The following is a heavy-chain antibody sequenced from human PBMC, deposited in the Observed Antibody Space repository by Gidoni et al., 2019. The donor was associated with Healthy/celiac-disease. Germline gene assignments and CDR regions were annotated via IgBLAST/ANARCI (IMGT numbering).Heavy chain of an antibody. Sequence: EVQLVESGGGLVQPGRSLRLSCAASGFPFDDYAMHWVRQAPGKGLEWVSGISWNSGSIGYADSVKGRFTISRDNAKNSLYLQMNSLRAEDTALYYCAKGWSGYGSPLYNWFDPWGQGTLVTVSS. V-gene: IGHV3-9*01. J-gene: IGHJ5*02. D-gene: IGHD3-3*01. CDR1: GFPFDDYA. CDR3: AKGWSGYGSPLYNWFDP. CDR2: ISWNSGSI.